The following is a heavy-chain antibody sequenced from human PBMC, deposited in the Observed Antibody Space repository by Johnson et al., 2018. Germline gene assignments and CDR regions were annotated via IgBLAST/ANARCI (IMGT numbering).Heavy chain of an antibody. CDR3: ARASYPQYFQH. V-gene: IGHV3-15*01. J-gene: IGHJ1*01. CDR2: IKSGGTT. D-gene: IGHD2-2*01. Sequence: EVQLVESGGGLVKPGGSLRLSCTASGFTFIDAWMAWVRQAPGKGLEWVGRIKSGGTTDYAAPVKGRFTILRADARNSLYLEMNSLKTEDTAVYYCARASYPQYFQHWGQGTLVTVSS. CDR1: GFTFIDAW.